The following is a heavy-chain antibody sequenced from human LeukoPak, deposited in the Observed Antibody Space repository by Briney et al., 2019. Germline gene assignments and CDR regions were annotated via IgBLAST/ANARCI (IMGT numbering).Heavy chain of an antibody. CDR1: GGSISSSSYY. V-gene: IGHV4-39*01. CDR2: IYYSGST. CDR3: ARLRMKGSNYFDY. Sequence: SETLSLTCTVSGGSISSSSYYWGWIRQPPGKGLEWIGSIYYSGSTYYNPSLKSRVTISVDTSKNQFSLKLSSVTAADTAVYYCARLRMKGSNYFDYWGQGTLVTVSS. J-gene: IGHJ4*02. D-gene: IGHD2-15*01.